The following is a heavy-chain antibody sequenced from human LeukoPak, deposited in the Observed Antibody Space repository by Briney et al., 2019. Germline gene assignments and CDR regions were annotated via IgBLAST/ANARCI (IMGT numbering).Heavy chain of an antibody. V-gene: IGHV3-23*01. Sequence: GGSLRLSCAASGFTFNTNAISWVRQAPGKGLDWVSVISGSGGSAYYADSVKGRFTISRDNSKNTLYLQMNSLRAEDTAIYYCAKGLRYFPMDVWGKGTTVTVSS. D-gene: IGHD3-9*01. J-gene: IGHJ6*03. CDR1: GFTFNTNA. CDR3: AKGLRYFPMDV. CDR2: ISGSGGSA.